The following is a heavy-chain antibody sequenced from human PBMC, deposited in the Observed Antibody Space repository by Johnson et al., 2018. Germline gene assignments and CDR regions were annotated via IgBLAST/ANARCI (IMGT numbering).Heavy chain of an antibody. V-gene: IGHV5-51*01. J-gene: IGHJ6*03. Sequence: VQLVESGAAVRRSGESLKISCQASGYSFPDYWIGWVRQMPGKGLEWMCIIYPGDSETRYRPSFQGQVTISADKSTNTAYLRWRSLKASDTPPYYSGRHHDFRRAYETNSGGNLFFYMGVWGRGTTVTVSS. CDR3: GRHHDFRRAYETNSGGNLFFYMGV. D-gene: IGHD3-3*01. CDR1: GYSFPDYW. CDR2: IYPGDSET.